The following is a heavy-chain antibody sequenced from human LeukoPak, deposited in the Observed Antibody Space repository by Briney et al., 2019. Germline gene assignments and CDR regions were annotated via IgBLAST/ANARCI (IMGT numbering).Heavy chain of an antibody. J-gene: IGHJ2*01. D-gene: IGHD3-22*01. V-gene: IGHV5-51*01. CDR1: GYSFTTYW. Sequence: GESLKISCKGSGYSFTTYWIGWVRQMPGKGLEWMGIIYPGDSDTRYSPSFQGQVTISADKSISTAYLQWSSLKASDTAMYYCARSTSSGYSKGAPRRDWYFDLWGRGTLVTVSS. CDR3: ARSTSSGYSKGAPRRDWYFDL. CDR2: IYPGDSDT.